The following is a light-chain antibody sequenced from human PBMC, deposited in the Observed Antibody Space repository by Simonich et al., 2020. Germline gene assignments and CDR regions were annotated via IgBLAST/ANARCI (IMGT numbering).Light chain of an antibody. J-gene: IGKJ1*01. V-gene: IGKV1-13*02. CDR3: QQANSFPWT. Sequence: ALQLTQSPSSLSASVGDRVTITCRASQGISSALAWYQQKPGKAPKLLIYDASSLESGGPSRFSGSGSGTDFTLTISSLQPEDFATYYCQQANSFPWTFGQGTKVEIK. CDR1: QGISSA. CDR2: DAS.